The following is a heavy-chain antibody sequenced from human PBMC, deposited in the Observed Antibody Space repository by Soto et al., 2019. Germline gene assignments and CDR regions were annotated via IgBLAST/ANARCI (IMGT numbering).Heavy chain of an antibody. CDR3: ASLNPDIIDTAMVNAGYYYYYYGMDV. CDR2: IYYSGST. CDR1: GGSISSYY. Sequence: SETLSLTCTVSGGSISSYYWSWIRQPPGKGLEWIGYIYYSGSTNYNPSLKSRVTISVDTSKNQFSLKLSSVTAADTAVYYCASLNPDIIDTAMVNAGYYYYYYGMDVWGQGTTVTVSS. D-gene: IGHD5-18*01. J-gene: IGHJ6*02. V-gene: IGHV4-59*01.